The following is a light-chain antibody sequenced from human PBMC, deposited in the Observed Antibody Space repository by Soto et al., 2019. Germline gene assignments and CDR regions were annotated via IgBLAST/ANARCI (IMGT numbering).Light chain of an antibody. CDR2: EVT. CDR1: SSDVGGYNY. V-gene: IGLV2-8*01. Sequence: QSALTQPPSASGSPGQSVTISCTGTSSDVGGYNYVSWYQQHAGKGPKLMIYEVTKRPSGVPDRFSGSKFGNTASLTVSGLQADDEAAYYCSSFAGSDSVVFGGVTKVTVL. CDR3: SSFAGSDSVV. J-gene: IGLJ2*01.